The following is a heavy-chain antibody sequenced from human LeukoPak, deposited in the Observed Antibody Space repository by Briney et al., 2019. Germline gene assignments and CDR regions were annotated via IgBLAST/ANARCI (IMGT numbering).Heavy chain of an antibody. CDR2: IYYSGST. J-gene: IGHJ3*02. CDR1: GGSISSSSYY. CDR3: ARRGYCSGGSCYSEVGDAFDI. Sequence: SGALSLTCTVSGGSISSSSYYWGWTRQPPGKGLESLGSIYYSGSTYYNPSLKSRVTISVDTSKNQFSLKLSSVTAADTAVYYCARRGYCSGGSCYSEVGDAFDIWGQGTMVTVSS. D-gene: IGHD2-15*01. V-gene: IGHV4-39*01.